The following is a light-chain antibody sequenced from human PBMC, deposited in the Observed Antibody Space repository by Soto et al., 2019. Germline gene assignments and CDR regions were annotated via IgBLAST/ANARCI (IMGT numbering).Light chain of an antibody. J-gene: IGKJ2*01. CDR1: QSIRSS. CDR2: GAS. V-gene: IGKV3D-15*01. CDR3: QQYDEWPFT. Sequence: EVVMTQSPATLSVSPGERATLPCRASQSIRSSLAWFQQKPGQAPWLLISGASIRATGIPARFSGSGSGTEFTLTISSLQSEDFAIYYCQQYDEWPFTFGQGTKVEIK.